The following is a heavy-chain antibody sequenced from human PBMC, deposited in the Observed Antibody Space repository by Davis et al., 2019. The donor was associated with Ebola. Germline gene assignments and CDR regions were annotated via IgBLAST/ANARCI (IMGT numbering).Heavy chain of an antibody. CDR3: AKDGNYNFYYYYGMDV. D-gene: IGHD4-11*01. V-gene: IGHV3-21*01. J-gene: IGHJ6*04. CDR1: GFTFSSYS. Sequence: GGSLRLSCAVSGFTFSSYSMNWVRQAPGKGLEWVSSISSSSSYIYYADSVKGRFTISRDNAKNSLYLQMNSLRAEDTAVYYCAKDGNYNFYYYYGMDVWGKGTTVTVSS. CDR2: ISSSSSYI.